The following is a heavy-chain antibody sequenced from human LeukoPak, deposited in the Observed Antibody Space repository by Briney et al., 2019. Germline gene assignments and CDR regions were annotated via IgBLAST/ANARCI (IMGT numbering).Heavy chain of an antibody. CDR3: ARLDASLDHLSGSFPDY. CDR1: GGSITSSDYF. CDR2: VDYSGRP. J-gene: IGHJ4*02. D-gene: IGHD3-10*01. V-gene: IGHV4-39*01. Sequence: SETLSLTCTVSGGSITSSDYFWGWIRQPPGKGLEWMGNVDYSGRPHRNPSLMGRVTINADRSRNQFSLNLSSVTAADTAVYFCARLDASLDHLSGSFPDYWGQGALATVSS.